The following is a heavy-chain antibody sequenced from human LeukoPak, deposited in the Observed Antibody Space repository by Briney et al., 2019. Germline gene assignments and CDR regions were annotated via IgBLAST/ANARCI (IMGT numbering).Heavy chain of an antibody. CDR2: ISAYNGNT. V-gene: IGHV1-18*04. J-gene: IGHJ4*02. D-gene: IGHD3-10*01. CDR3: ARFERIDYYGSGSHFDY. CDR1: GYTFTSYG. Sequence: GASVKVSCKASGYTFTSYGISWVRQAPGQGLEWMGWISAYNGNTNYAQKLQGRVTVTTDTSTSTAYMELRSLRSDDTAVYYCARFERIDYYGSGSHFDYWGQGTLVTVSS.